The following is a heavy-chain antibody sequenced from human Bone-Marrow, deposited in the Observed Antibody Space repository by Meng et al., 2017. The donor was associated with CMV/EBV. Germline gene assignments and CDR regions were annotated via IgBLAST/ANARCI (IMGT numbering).Heavy chain of an antibody. J-gene: IGHJ5*02. V-gene: IGHV2-5*02. CDR3: AHSVSRGCLDT. Sequence: CTFSGFSLSTSNVGVGWIRQPPGKALEWLALIFWDDDKRYSSSLKSRLTITKDTSKNQVVLTMTNMDPVDTATYYCAHSVSRGCLDTWGQGTLVTVSS. D-gene: IGHD2-15*01. CDR2: IFWDDDK. CDR1: GFSLSTSNVG.